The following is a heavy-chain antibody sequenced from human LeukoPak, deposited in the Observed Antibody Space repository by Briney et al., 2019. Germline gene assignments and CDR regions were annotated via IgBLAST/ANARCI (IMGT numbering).Heavy chain of an antibody. CDR2: IKQDGSEK. Sequence: GGTLRLSCAASGFTFNSDWMSWVRQAPGKELEWVANIKQDGSEKYYVDSVKGRITISRANAKNSLYLQMNSVRAEVSAVAYCARDEWGQFYWGQGTLVTVSS. D-gene: IGHD1-26*01. V-gene: IGHV3-7*01. CDR3: ARDEWGQFY. J-gene: IGHJ4*02. CDR1: GFTFNSDW.